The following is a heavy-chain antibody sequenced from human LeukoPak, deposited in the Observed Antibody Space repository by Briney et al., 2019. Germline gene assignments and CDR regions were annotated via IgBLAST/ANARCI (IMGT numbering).Heavy chain of an antibody. CDR1: GYSISSGYY. CDR2: IYHSGST. Sequence: PSETLSLTCTVSGYSISSGYYWGWIRQPPGKGLEWIGSIYHSGSTYYNPSLKSRVTISVDTSKNQFSLKLSSVTAADTAVYYCARHASDSSGYPFDYWGQGTLVTVSS. D-gene: IGHD3-22*01. J-gene: IGHJ4*02. V-gene: IGHV4-38-2*02. CDR3: ARHASDSSGYPFDY.